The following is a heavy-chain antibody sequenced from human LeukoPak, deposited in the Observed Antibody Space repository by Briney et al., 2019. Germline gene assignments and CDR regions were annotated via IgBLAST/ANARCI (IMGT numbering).Heavy chain of an antibody. Sequence: KTGGSLRLSCAASGFTFSSYAMHWVRQAPGKGLEWVAVISYDGSNKYYADSVKGRFTISRDNSKNTLYLQMNSLRAEDTAVYYSARDSPAAGTGGYFDYWGQGTLVTVSS. V-gene: IGHV3-30-3*01. D-gene: IGHD6-13*01. CDR3: ARDSPAAGTGGYFDY. CDR1: GFTFSSYA. J-gene: IGHJ4*02. CDR2: ISYDGSNK.